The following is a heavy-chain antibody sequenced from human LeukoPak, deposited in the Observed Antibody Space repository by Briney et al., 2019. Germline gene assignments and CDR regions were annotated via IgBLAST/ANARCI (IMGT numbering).Heavy chain of an antibody. CDR3: ARESYGGA. Sequence: PGGSLRLSCAASGLTVTSNSMSWVRQAPGKGLEWVSVIYSSGSTHFADSVKGRFSISRDNSKNTLYLLMSSLRLEDTAVYYCARESYGGAWGQGTLVTVSS. J-gene: IGHJ4*02. D-gene: IGHD1-26*01. CDR2: IYSSGST. CDR1: GLTVTSNS. V-gene: IGHV3-53*01.